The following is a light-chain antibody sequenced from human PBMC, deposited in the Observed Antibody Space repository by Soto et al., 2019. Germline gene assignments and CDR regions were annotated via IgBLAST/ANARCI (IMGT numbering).Light chain of an antibody. J-gene: IGLJ2*01. CDR2: EVS. CDR1: SSDVGGYNY. Sequence: QSVLTQPPYASGSPGQSVTISCTGTSSDVGGYNYVSWYQQHPGKAPKLMIYEVSKRPSGVPDRFSGSKSGNTASPTVSGLQAEDEADYYCSSYAGSNKLVFGGGTKLTVL. V-gene: IGLV2-8*01. CDR3: SSYAGSNKLV.